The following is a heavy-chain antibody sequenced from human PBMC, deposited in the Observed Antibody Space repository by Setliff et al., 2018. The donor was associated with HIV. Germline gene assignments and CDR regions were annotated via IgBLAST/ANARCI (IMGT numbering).Heavy chain of an antibody. CDR1: GFTFSRYG. D-gene: IGHD3-3*01. CDR3: AKEISLRFLEWFPQPVDY. J-gene: IGHJ4*02. CDR2: IGYDGSNK. Sequence: GGSLRLSCAASGFTFSRYGMHWVRQAPGKGPEWVAVIGYDGSNKYYGDSVKGRFTISRDNSKNTLYLQMTSLRAEDTAVYYCAKEISLRFLEWFPQPVDYWGQGTLVTVSS. V-gene: IGHV3-30*02.